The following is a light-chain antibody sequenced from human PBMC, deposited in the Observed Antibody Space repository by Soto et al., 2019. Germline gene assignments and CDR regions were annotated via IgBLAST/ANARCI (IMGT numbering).Light chain of an antibody. Sequence: DIHMTQSPSSLSASVGDRVTITCRASQSISSDLNWYQQKPGKAPKLLIYAASSLQSGVPSRFGGSGSGTDFTLTISSLQPEDFATYYCQQSYSTPGTFGQGTKVEIK. CDR1: QSISSD. J-gene: IGKJ1*01. CDR2: AAS. V-gene: IGKV1-39*01. CDR3: QQSYSTPGT.